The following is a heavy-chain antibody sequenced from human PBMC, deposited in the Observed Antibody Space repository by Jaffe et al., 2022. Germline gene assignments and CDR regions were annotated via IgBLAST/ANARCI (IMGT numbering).Heavy chain of an antibody. V-gene: IGHV3-49*04. J-gene: IGHJ6*03. CDR2: IRSKAYGGTT. CDR1: GFTFGDYA. Sequence: EVQLVESGGGLVQPGRSLRLSCTASGFTFGDYAMSWVRQAPGKGLEWVGFIRSKAYGGTTEYAASVKGRFTISRDDSKSIAYLQMNSLKTEDTAVYYCTRVRYSSGWYSFRNYYYYYMDVWGKGTTVTVSS. CDR3: TRVRYSSGWYSFRNYYYYYMDV. D-gene: IGHD6-19*01.